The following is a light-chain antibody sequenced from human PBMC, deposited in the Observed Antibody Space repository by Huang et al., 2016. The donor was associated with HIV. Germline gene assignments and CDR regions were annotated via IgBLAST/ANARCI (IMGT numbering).Light chain of an antibody. CDR3: QQSYSTLPYT. V-gene: IGKV1-39*01. J-gene: IGKJ2*01. CDR2: AAS. CDR1: QSISSY. Sequence: DIQMTQSPSSLSASVGDRVTITCRASQSISSYLNWYQQKPGKAPKFLIYAASSLQSGVPSRFSGSVSGTDVTLTISSLQPEDFATYYCQQSYSTLPYTFGQGTKLEIK.